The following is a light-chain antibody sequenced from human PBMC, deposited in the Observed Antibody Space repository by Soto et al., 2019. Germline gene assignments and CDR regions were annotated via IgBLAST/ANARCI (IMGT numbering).Light chain of an antibody. CDR3: QQRSNRIA. V-gene: IGKV3-11*01. CDR1: QSVAGS. Sequence: VLTQSPSTLSLSPGERAILSCRASQSVAGSLAWYQQKPGQAPRLLIYDISTRAAAIPARFSGSGSGTDFTLTVSSLEPEDFALYYCQQRSNRIAFGQGHDWRL. J-gene: IGKJ5*01. CDR2: DIS.